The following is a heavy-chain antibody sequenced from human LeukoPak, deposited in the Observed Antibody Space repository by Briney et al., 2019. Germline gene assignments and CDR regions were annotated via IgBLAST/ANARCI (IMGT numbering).Heavy chain of an antibody. CDR2: IYYSGAT. J-gene: IGHJ4*02. D-gene: IGHD4-17*01. V-gene: IGHV4-59*08. Sequence: PSETLSLTCTVSGGSISTYYWGWIRQPPGKGLEWIAYIYYSGATRYNPSLKSRVSLSVDTSKNQFSLKLSSVTAADTAVYYCARHDYASPQIYFDSWGQGNPVSVSS. CDR1: GGSISTYY. CDR3: ARHDYASPQIYFDS.